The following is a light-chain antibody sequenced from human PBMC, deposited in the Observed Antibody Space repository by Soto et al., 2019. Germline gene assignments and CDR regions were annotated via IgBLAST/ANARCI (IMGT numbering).Light chain of an antibody. J-gene: IGKJ1*01. CDR2: DAS. CDR1: QSVSTY. Sequence: EIVLTQSPPTLSLSPGERATLSCRASQSVSTYLAWYQQKPGQAPRLLIFDASNRATGIPARFSGSGSGTDFTLTISSLEPDDFAVYYCQHRSNWPPWTFGQGTKVEIK. CDR3: QHRSNWPPWT. V-gene: IGKV3-11*01.